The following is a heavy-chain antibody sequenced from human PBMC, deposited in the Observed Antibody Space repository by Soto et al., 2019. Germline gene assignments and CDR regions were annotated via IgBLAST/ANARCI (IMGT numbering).Heavy chain of an antibody. Sequence: EVQLLESGGGLEQPGGSLRLSCAASGFTFSSYAMSWVRQAPGKGLEWVSAISTSGGSTYYADSVKGRFTISRDNSKNTLHLQMNSLRAEDTAVYYCAKRIGGSSSARSNDYWGQGTLVTVSS. CDR3: AKRIGGSSSARSNDY. CDR2: ISTSGGST. CDR1: GFTFSSYA. D-gene: IGHD6-6*01. V-gene: IGHV3-23*01. J-gene: IGHJ4*02.